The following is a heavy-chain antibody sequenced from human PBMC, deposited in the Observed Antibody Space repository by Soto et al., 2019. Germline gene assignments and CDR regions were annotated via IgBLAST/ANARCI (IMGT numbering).Heavy chain of an antibody. V-gene: IGHV1-69*02. Sequence: QVQLVQSGAEVKKPGSSVKVSCKASGGTFSSYTISWVRQAPGQGLEWMGRIIPILGIANYAQKFQGRVTITADKSTSTAYMELSSLRSEDTAVYYCASHNVAAAGTDYYYYGMDVWGQGTTVTVSS. CDR2: IIPILGIA. J-gene: IGHJ6*02. CDR3: ASHNVAAAGTDYYYYGMDV. D-gene: IGHD6-13*01. CDR1: GGTFSSYT.